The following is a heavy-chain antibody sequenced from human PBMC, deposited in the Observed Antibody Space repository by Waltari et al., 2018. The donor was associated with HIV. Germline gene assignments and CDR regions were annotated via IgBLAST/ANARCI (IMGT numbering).Heavy chain of an antibody. Sequence: QVQLVQSGAEVKKPGASVKVSCKASGYTFTSYDINWVRQAPGQGLEWMGWMNPNSGNTGYAQKFQGRVTMTRNTSISTAYMELSSLRSEDTAVYYCARAGPPYSSSATSNWYFDLWGRGTLVTVSS. D-gene: IGHD6-6*01. CDR2: MNPNSGNT. CDR1: GYTFTSYD. V-gene: IGHV1-8*01. J-gene: IGHJ2*01. CDR3: ARAGPPYSSSATSNWYFDL.